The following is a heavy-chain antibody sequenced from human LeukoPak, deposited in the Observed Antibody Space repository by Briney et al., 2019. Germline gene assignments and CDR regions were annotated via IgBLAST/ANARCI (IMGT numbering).Heavy chain of an antibody. CDR3: ARGYRYMDV. J-gene: IGHJ6*03. V-gene: IGHV3-21*01. D-gene: IGHD1-1*01. Sequence: PGESLYLSSAACGLTSRSYKMTGVRQSPGKGLEWVSSISSSSSIDYADSVKGRFTISRDNAKNSLYLQMNSLRAEDTAVYYCARGYRYMDVWGKGTTVTVSS. CDR2: ISSSSSI. CDR1: GLTSRSYK.